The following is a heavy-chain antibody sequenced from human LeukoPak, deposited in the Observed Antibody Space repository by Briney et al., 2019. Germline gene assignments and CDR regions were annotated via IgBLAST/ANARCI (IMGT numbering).Heavy chain of an antibody. D-gene: IGHD4-17*01. CDR1: GYTFTGYY. CDR3: ARGLGTVTTDGFDY. Sequence: ASVKVSCKASGYTFTGYYMHWVRQAPGQGLEWMGWINPNSGGTNYAQKLQGRVTMTTDTSTSTAYMELRSLRSDDTAVYYCARGLGTVTTDGFDYWGQGTLVTVSS. J-gene: IGHJ4*02. CDR2: INPNSGGT. V-gene: IGHV1-2*02.